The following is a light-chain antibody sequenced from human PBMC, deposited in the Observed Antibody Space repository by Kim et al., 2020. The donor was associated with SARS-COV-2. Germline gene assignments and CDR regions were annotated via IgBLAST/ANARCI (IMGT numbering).Light chain of an antibody. CDR3: AACDDSLNAWV. Sequence: GQRVTLSCSGIDSSIDSKTVNWYQQVRGAAPKRLFYNHNQRPSGAPVRVSGYKSGTSASLAIGEIQSEDEAHYYCAACDDSLNAWVFGGGTKLTVL. CDR1: DSSIDSKT. CDR2: NHN. J-gene: IGLJ3*02. V-gene: IGLV1-44*01.